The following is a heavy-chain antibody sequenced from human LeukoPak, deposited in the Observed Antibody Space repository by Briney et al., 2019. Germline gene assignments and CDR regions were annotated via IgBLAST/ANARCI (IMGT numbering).Heavy chain of an antibody. Sequence: SETLSLTCAVYGGSFSGYYWSWIRQPPGKGLEWIGEINHSGSTNYNPSLKSRVTISVDTSKNQFSLKLSSVTAADTAVYYCARGRRYCDILTGYYRSNWFDPWGQGTLVTVSS. CDR2: INHSGST. CDR3: ARGRRYCDILTGYYRSNWFDP. J-gene: IGHJ5*02. V-gene: IGHV4-34*01. D-gene: IGHD3-9*01. CDR1: GGSFSGYY.